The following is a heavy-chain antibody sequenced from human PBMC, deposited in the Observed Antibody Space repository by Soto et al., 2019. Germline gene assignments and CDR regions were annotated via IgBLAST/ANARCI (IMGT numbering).Heavy chain of an antibody. CDR3: ARDPGSTSYPKNWFDP. D-gene: IGHD2-2*01. J-gene: IGHJ5*02. CDR2: IWYDGSNK. CDR1: GFTFSSYG. Sequence: GGSLRLSCAASGFTFSSYGMHWVRQAPGKGLEWVAVIWYDGSNKYYADSVKGRFTISRDNSKNTLYLQMNSLRAEDTVVYYCARDPGSTSYPKNWFDPWGQGTLVTVSS. V-gene: IGHV3-33*01.